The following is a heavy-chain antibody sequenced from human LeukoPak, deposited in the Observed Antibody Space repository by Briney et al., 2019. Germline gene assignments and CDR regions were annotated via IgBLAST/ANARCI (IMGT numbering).Heavy chain of an antibody. J-gene: IGHJ4*02. CDR2: VSGXGDEI. CDR3: ATKVPGSSHFSS. CDR1: GFTFNTFE. V-gene: IGHV3-48*03. Sequence: PGGSLRLSCAASGFTFNTFEMNXXXQAPGXXXXXXSYVSGXGDEIRYGDSVRGRXTISRDNAKSSLYLQMNSLRAEDTAVYYCATKVPGSSHFSSWGQGTLVTVSS. D-gene: IGHD6-19*01.